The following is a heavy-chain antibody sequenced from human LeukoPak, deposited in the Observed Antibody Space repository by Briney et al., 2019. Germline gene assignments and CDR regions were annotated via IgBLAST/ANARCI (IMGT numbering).Heavy chain of an antibody. CDR1: GFTFSDYY. D-gene: IGHD3-22*01. Sequence: GGSLRLSCAASGFTFSDYYMSWIRQAPGKGLEWVSYISSSGSTIYYADSVKGRFTISRVNAKNSLYLQMNSLRAEDTAVYYCARAPRPYYDKNAFDIWGQGTIVTVSS. J-gene: IGHJ3*02. CDR3: ARAPRPYYDKNAFDI. V-gene: IGHV3-11*04. CDR2: ISSSGSTI.